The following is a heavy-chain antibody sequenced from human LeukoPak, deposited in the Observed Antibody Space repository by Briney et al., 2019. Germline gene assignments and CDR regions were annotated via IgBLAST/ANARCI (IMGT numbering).Heavy chain of an antibody. Sequence: GRSLRLSCEASGFTFSSYGMHWVRQAPGKGLDWVAVISYDGISQYYADSVKGRFTISRDNSKNTLYLQMNSLRAEDTAVYYCAKLPRGYSYGPQYWGQGTLATVSS. D-gene: IGHD5-18*01. CDR2: ISYDGISQ. CDR3: AKLPRGYSYGPQY. J-gene: IGHJ4*02. CDR1: GFTFSSYG. V-gene: IGHV3-30*18.